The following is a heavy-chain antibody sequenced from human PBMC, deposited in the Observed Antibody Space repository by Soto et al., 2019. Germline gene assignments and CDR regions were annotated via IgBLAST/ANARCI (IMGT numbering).Heavy chain of an antibody. V-gene: IGHV3-72*01. D-gene: IGHD6-13*01. Sequence: GGSLRLSCATSGFTFNDHYMDWVRQAPGKGLEWVGRSRNKAKSYTTSYAASVKGRFTISRDDSKNSLYLQMSSLKSEDTAVYYCTRPPIAAAPGDDYWGQGTLVTVSS. CDR3: TRPPIAAAPGDDY. J-gene: IGHJ4*02. CDR2: SRNKAKSYTT. CDR1: GFTFNDHY.